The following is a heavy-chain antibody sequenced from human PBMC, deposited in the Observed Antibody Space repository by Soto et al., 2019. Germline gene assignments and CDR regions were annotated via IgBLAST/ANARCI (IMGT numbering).Heavy chain of an antibody. V-gene: IGHV4-34*01. CDR1: GGSFSGYY. J-gene: IGHJ3*02. Sequence: SETLSLTCAVYGGSFSGYYWSWIRQPPGKGLEWIGEINHSGSTNYNPSLKSRVTISVDTSKNQFSLKLSSVTAADTAVYYCARDCSGGSCYSRAFDIWGQGTMVTVSS. CDR2: INHSGST. CDR3: ARDCSGGSCYSRAFDI. D-gene: IGHD2-15*01.